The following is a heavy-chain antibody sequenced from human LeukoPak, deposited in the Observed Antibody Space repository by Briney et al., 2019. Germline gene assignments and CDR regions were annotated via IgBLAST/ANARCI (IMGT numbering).Heavy chain of an antibody. V-gene: IGHV3-74*01. CDR1: GFTFSSYW. CDR2: INNDESST. D-gene: IGHD6-6*01. CDR3: LGVAARPTRNFDY. J-gene: IGHJ4*02. Sequence: PGGSLRLSSVASGFTFSSYWIHWVRQAPGKGLVWVSHINNDESSTSYADSVKGRFTISRDSAKNTLYLQMNSLRDDDTAAYYCLGVAARPTRNFDYWGQGTLVTVAS.